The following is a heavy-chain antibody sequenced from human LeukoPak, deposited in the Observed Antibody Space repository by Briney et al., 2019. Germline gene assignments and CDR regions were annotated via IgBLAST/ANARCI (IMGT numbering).Heavy chain of an antibody. CDR2: INHSLHIP. V-gene: IGHV1-46*01. CDR3: ARDSEQQLVIDYYYMNV. Sequence: AAVKVFCRASGYNCSNYCMHWVRQAPGQGLQWLVIINHSLHIPIYAQTFQGRVTMTTDTSTSTAYMELRSLRSDDTAVYYCARDSEQQLVIDYYYMNVWGKGTTVTVSS. J-gene: IGHJ6*03. D-gene: IGHD6-13*01. CDR1: GYNCSNYC.